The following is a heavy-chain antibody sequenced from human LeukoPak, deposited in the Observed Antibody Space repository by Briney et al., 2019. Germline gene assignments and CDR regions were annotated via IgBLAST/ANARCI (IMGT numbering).Heavy chain of an antibody. CDR1: GFTFDDYA. CDR2: ISWNSGSI. CDR3: EKDVGGSPNYGMDV. D-gene: IGHD2-15*01. V-gene: IGHV3-9*01. Sequence: GGSLRLSCAASGFTFDDYAMHWVRQAPGKGLEWVSGISWNSGSIDYADSMKGRFTISRDNAKNSLYLQMNSLRAEDTAFYYCEKDVGGSPNYGMDVWGQGKTVTVSS. J-gene: IGHJ6*02.